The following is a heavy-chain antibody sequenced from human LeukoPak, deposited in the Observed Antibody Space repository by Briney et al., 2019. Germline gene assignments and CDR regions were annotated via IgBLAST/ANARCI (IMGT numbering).Heavy chain of an antibody. J-gene: IGHJ4*02. D-gene: IGHD3-22*01. CDR3: AKDRGYYDSSGYYSQFDY. CDR2: IGGRGGST. CDR1: GFRFSDFT. Sequence: GGSLRLSCAASGFRFSDFTMTWVRQAPGKGPEWVSAIGGRGGSTYYADSLGGRFTISRDNSKDMVYLQMNSLRAEDTAVYYCAKDRGYYDSSGYYSQFDYWGQGTLVTVSS. V-gene: IGHV3-23*01.